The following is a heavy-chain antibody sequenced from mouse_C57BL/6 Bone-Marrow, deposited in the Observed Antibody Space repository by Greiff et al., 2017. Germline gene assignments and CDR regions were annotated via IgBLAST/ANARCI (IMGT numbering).Heavy chain of an antibody. D-gene: IGHD1-1*02. CDR3: ARRPLYYGGRDIDY. CDR2: IDPSDSYT. V-gene: IGHV1-59*01. CDR1: GYTFTSYW. J-gene: IGHJ2*01. Sequence: QVQLQQPGAELVRPGTSVKLSCKASGYTFTSYWMHWVKQRPGQGLEWIGLIDPSDSYTNYNQKFKGKATLTVDTSSSTAYMQLSSLTSEDSAVYYCARRPLYYGGRDIDYWGQGTTLTVSS.